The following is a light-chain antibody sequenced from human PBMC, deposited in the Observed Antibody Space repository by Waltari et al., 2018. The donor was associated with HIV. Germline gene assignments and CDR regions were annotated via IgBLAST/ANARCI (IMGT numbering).Light chain of an antibody. J-gene: IGLJ1*01. Sequence: QSVLTQPPTVSAAPGQKVTISCSGSSSNIGTTYGSWYQQLPGTAPKLLIYENNKRPSGIPDRFSGSKSGTSATLGITGLQTGDEADYYCGTWDSSLSSYVFGTGTKVTVL. V-gene: IGLV1-51*02. CDR2: ENN. CDR1: SSNIGTTY. CDR3: GTWDSSLSSYV.